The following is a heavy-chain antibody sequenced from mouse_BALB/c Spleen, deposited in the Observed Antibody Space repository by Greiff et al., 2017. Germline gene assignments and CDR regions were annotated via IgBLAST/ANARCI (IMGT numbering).Heavy chain of an antibody. CDR1: GFTFSSYT. Sequence: EVKLVESGGGLVQPGGSLKLSCAASGFTFSSYTMSWVRQTPEKRLEWVAYISNGGGSTDYPDTVKGRFTISRDNAKNTLYLQMSSLKSEDTAMYYCVTPCCGGSGYGDLEDWGEGTTVTVSA. J-gene: IGHJ1*01. D-gene: IGHD1-1*01. CDR3: VTPCCGGSGYGDLED. CDR2: ISNGGGST. V-gene: IGHV5-12-2*01.